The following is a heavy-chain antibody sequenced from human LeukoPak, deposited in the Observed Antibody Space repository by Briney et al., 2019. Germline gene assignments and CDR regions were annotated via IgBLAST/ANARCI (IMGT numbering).Heavy chain of an antibody. Sequence: SETLSLTCAVYGGSFSGYYRGWIRQPPGKGLEWIGSIYYSGSTYYNPSLKSRVTISVDTSKNQFSLKLSSVTAADTAVYYCARNIDCWGQGTLVTVSS. V-gene: IGHV4-34*01. CDR2: IYYSGST. CDR3: ARNIDC. J-gene: IGHJ4*02. CDR1: GGSFSGYY.